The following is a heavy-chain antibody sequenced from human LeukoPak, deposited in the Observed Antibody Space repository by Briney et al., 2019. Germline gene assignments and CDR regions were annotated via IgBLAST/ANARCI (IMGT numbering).Heavy chain of an antibody. D-gene: IGHD3-22*01. CDR1: GYTFTSYD. Sequence: ASVKVSCKASGYTFTSYDIYWVRQATGQGLEWMGWMNPNSGNTGYAQKFQGRVTMTGNTSISTAYMELSSLRSEDTDVYYCARVAVGVIKYFDYWGQGTLVTVSS. CDR2: MNPNSGNT. CDR3: ARVAVGVIKYFDY. V-gene: IGHV1-8*01. J-gene: IGHJ4*02.